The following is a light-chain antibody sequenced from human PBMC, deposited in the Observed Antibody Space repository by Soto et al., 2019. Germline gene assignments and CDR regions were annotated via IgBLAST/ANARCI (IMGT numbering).Light chain of an antibody. CDR3: QHLRT. V-gene: IGKV1-5*01. Sequence: DIQMTQSPSTLSASVGDRVTITCRASQSISSWLAWYQQKPGNAPKVLISDASTLESGVPSRFSGSGSGTEFTLTINNLQADDFATYYCQHLRTFGQGTKVDIK. J-gene: IGKJ1*01. CDR2: DAS. CDR1: QSISSW.